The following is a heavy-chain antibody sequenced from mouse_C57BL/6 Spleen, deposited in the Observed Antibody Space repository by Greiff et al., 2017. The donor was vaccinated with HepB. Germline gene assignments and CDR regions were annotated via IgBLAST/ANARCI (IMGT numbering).Heavy chain of an antibody. Sequence: VQLQQSGPELVKPGASVKISCKASGYAFSSSWMNWVKQRPGKGLEWIGRIYPGDGDTNYNGKFKGKATLTADKSSSTAYMQLSSLTSEDSAVYFCARHGSSFAYWGQGTLVTVSA. CDR1: GYAFSSSW. CDR3: ARHGSSFAY. V-gene: IGHV1-82*01. J-gene: IGHJ3*01. D-gene: IGHD1-1*01. CDR2: IYPGDGDT.